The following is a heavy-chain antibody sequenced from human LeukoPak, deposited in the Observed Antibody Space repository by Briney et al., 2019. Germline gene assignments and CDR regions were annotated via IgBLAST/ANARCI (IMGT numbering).Heavy chain of an antibody. J-gene: IGHJ4*02. CDR1: GYTFTSYY. D-gene: IGHD3-22*01. Sequence: ASVKVSCKASGYTFTSYYMHWVRQAPGQGLEWMGIINPSGGSTSYAQKFQGRVTMTRDTSTSTVYMELSSLRSEDTAVYYCATALYYYDSSGVYFDYWGQGTLVTVSS. V-gene: IGHV1-46*01. CDR3: ATALYYYDSSGVYFDY. CDR2: INPSGGST.